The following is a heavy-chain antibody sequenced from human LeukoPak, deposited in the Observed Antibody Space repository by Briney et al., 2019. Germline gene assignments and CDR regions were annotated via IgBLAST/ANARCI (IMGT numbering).Heavy chain of an antibody. J-gene: IGHJ4*02. CDR2: IYSSGST. Sequence: SGTLSLTFAVSGASISCSGYYWGWIRPPPGKGVEGSGNIYSSGSTYYNASLQSRVTISIDTSKNQFSLRLNSVTAADTAMYYCAKSGGYGLIDYWGQGTRVTVSS. D-gene: IGHD1-26*01. CDR1: GASISCSGYY. CDR3: AKSGGYGLIDY. V-gene: IGHV4-39*01.